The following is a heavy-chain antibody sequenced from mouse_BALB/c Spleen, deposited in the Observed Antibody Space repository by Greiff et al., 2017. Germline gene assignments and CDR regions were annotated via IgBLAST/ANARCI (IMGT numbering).Heavy chain of an antibody. V-gene: IGHV5-4*02. D-gene: IGHD1-1*01. CDR1: GFTFSDYY. CDR2: ISDGGSYT. CDR3: ARAHYYGSSYVYAMDY. Sequence: EVKLQESGGGLVKPGGSLKLSCAASGFTFSDYYMYWVRQTPEKRLEWVATISDGGSYTYYPDSVKGRFTISRDNAKNNLYLQMSSLKSEDTAMYYCARAHYYGSSYVYAMDYWGQGTSVTVSS. J-gene: IGHJ4*01.